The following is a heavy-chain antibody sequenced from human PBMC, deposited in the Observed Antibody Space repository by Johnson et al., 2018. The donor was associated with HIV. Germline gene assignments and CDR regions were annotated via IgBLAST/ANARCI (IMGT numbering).Heavy chain of an antibody. CDR3: ALSGSSVVVAFDI. CDR1: GFTFSSYG. D-gene: IGHD6-6*01. Sequence: QVQLVESGGGVVQPGGSLRLSCAASGFTFSSYGMHWVRQAPGKGLQWVAVISYDGSNKFYADSVKGRLTISRDNSKNTLYLQMNSLRAEDTAVYHCALSGSSVVVAFDIWGQGTMVTVSS. V-gene: IGHV3-30*19. J-gene: IGHJ3*02. CDR2: ISYDGSNK.